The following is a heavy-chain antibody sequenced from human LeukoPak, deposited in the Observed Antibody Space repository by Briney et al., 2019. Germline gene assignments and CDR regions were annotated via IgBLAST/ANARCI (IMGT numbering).Heavy chain of an antibody. V-gene: IGHV4-34*01. Sequence: PSETLSLTCAVYGGSFSGYYWSWIRQPLGKGLEWIGEINHSGSTNYNPSLKSRVTISVDTSKNQFSLKLSSVTAADTAVYYCARQIQLWSKSGIDYWGQGTLVTVSS. CDR3: ARQIQLWSKSGIDY. D-gene: IGHD5-18*01. CDR1: GGSFSGYY. J-gene: IGHJ4*02. CDR2: INHSGST.